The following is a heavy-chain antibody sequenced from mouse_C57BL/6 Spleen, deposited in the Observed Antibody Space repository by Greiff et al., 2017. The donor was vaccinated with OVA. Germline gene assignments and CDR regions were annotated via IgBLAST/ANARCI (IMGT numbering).Heavy chain of an antibody. CDR2: IYPGDGDT. D-gene: IGHD1-1*01. J-gene: IGHJ4*01. CDR1: GYAFSSSW. V-gene: IGHV1-82*01. CDR3: ARETVVATRAMDY. Sequence: VQLQQSGPELVKPGASVKISCKASGYAFSSSWMNWVKQRPGKGLEWIGRIYPGDGDTNYNGKFKGKATLTADKSSSTAYMQLSSLTSEDSAVYVCARETVVATRAMDYWGQGTSVTVSS.